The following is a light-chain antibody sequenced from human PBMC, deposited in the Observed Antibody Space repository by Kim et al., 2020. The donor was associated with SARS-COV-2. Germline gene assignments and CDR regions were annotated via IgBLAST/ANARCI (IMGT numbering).Light chain of an antibody. J-gene: IGKJ1*01. Sequence: EIVLTQSPGTLSLSPGERATLSCRASQVVSSNYLAWYQQKPGQGPRLLIYGTSSRATDIPDRFSGSGSGTDFTLTISRLEPEDFAVYYCQQYGNSPRTFGQGTKVDIK. CDR1: QVVSSNY. CDR3: QQYGNSPRT. V-gene: IGKV3-20*01. CDR2: GTS.